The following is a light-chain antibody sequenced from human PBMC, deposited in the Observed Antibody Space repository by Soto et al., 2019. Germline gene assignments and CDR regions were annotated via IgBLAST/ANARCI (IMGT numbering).Light chain of an antibody. CDR1: QSVSSN. Sequence: EIVMTQSPATLSVSPGERATLSCRASQSVSSNLTGYQQKPGQAPRFLIYGASTRATGIPARFSGSGSGTEFTLTISSLQSEDFAVYYCQQYNNWPPYSFGQGTKLEIK. CDR3: QQYNNWPPYS. V-gene: IGKV3-15*01. J-gene: IGKJ2*01. CDR2: GAS.